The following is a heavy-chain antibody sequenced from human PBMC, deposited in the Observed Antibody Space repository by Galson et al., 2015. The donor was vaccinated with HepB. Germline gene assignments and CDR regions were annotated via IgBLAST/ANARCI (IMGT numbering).Heavy chain of an antibody. Sequence: SETLSLTCTVSGGSISSSSYYWGWIRQPPGKGLEWIGSIYYSGSTYYNPSLKSRVTISVDTSKNQFSLKLSSATAADTAVYYCARAYYDILTGSRPRNNWFDPWGQGTLVTVSS. CDR3: ARAYYDILTGSRPRNNWFDP. D-gene: IGHD3-9*01. CDR2: IYYSGST. J-gene: IGHJ5*02. V-gene: IGHV4-39*01. CDR1: GGSISSSSYY.